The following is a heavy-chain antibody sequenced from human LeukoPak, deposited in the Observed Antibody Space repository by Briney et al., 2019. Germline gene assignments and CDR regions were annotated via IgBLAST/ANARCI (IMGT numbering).Heavy chain of an antibody. CDR2: IYPGDSDT. CDR3: ARTGAAAVQAGDY. J-gene: IGHJ4*02. Sequence: GESLEISCKGSGYSFTSYWNGWVRQIPGKGLGGIGIIYPGDSDTRYSPSFQGQVTISADKSISTAYLQWSSLKASDTAMYYCARTGAAAVQAGDYWGQGTLVTVSS. CDR1: GYSFTSYW. V-gene: IGHV5-51*01. D-gene: IGHD6-13*01.